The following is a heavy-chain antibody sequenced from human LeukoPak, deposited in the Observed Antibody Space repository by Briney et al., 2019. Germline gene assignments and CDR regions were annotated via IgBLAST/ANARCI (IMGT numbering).Heavy chain of an antibody. J-gene: IGHJ4*02. CDR3: ARGSAEFDY. V-gene: IGHV3-21*01. Sequence: DSLKCRFTISRDNAQNVLYLQMNNLRAEDTAVYYCARGSAEFDYWGQGTLVTVSS.